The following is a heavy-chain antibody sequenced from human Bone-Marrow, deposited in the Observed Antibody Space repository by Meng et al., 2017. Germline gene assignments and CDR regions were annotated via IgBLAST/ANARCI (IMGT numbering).Heavy chain of an antibody. D-gene: IGHD1-26*01. CDR3: ARSRLLSGSSLLDAFDI. CDR1: GFTFSSYS. V-gene: IGHV3-30*03. CDR2: ISYDGSNK. J-gene: IGHJ3*02. Sequence: GESLKISCAASGFTFSSYSMNWVRQAPGKGLEWVAVISYDGSNKYYADSVKGRFTISRDNSKNTLYLQMNSLRAEDTAVYYCARSRLLSGSSLLDAFDIWGQGTMVTVSS.